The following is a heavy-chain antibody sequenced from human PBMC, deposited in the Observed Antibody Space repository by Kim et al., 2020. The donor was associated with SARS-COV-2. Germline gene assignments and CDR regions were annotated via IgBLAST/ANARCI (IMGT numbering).Heavy chain of an antibody. V-gene: IGHV5-51*01. CDR2: IYPGDSDT. D-gene: IGHD5-12*01. CDR1: GYSFTSYW. CDR3: ALRPYSGYEGEYFDY. J-gene: IGHJ4*02. Sequence: GESLKISCKGSGYSFTSYWIGWVRQMPGKGLEWMGIIYPGDSDTRYSPSFQGQVTISADKSISTAYLQWSSLKASDTAMYYCALRPYSGYEGEYFDYWGQGTLVTVSS.